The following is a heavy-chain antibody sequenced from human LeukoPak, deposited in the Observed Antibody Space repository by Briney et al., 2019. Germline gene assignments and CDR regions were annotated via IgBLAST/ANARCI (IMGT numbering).Heavy chain of an antibody. CDR1: GGSFSGDF. Sequence: SKTPSLICAVYGGSFSGDFWSWSRQPPGRGLEWIGEINHSGSTNYNPSLKSRVTISVDTSKNQFSLKLSSVTAADTAVYYCARNGRIAYWGQGTLVTVSS. V-gene: IGHV4-34*01. D-gene: IGHD2-8*01. J-gene: IGHJ4*02. CDR2: INHSGST. CDR3: ARNGRIAY.